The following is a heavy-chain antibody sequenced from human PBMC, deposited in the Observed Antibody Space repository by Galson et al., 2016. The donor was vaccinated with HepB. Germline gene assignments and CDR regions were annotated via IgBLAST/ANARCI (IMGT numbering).Heavy chain of an antibody. CDR1: GGSISPYY. CDR3: ARSRYRLDV. J-gene: IGHJ6*02. Sequence: SETLSLTCAVSGGSISPYYWSWIRQPPGKGLEWIGYIYYSGNTNYHPSLKRRVTISVDTSKNQFSLSLTSVTAADTAVYHCARSRYRLDVWGQGTTVTVSS. CDR2: IYYSGNT. V-gene: IGHV4-59*01.